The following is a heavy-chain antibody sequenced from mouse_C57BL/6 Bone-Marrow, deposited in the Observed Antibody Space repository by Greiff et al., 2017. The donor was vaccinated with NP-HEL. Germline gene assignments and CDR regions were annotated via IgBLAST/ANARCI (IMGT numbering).Heavy chain of an antibody. J-gene: IGHJ2*01. CDR1: GFTFSDYY. CDR3: ARGRSGYFDY. Sequence: DVQLVESEGGLVQPGSSMKLSCTASGFTFSDYYMAWVRQVPEKGLEWVANINYDGSSTYYLDSLKSRFIISRDNAKNILYLQMSSLKSEDTATYYCARGRSGYFDYWGQGTTLTVSS. D-gene: IGHD1-3*01. CDR2: INYDGSST. V-gene: IGHV5-16*01.